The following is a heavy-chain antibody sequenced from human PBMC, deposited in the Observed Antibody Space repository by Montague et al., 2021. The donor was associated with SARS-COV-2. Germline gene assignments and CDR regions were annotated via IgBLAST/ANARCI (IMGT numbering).Heavy chain of an antibody. D-gene: IGHD3-10*01. Sequence: SQRLSCAASGYSFINYAMGWVRQAPGKGLEWVSVISGSGGNTYFADSVRGRFTISRDNSKNTLYLQMNSLRAEDTAVYYCVRKNYYGSGSFSTFDYWGQGTLVTVSS. CDR1: GYSFINYA. J-gene: IGHJ4*02. V-gene: IGHV3-23*01. CDR2: ISGSGGNT. CDR3: VRKNYYGSGSFSTFDY.